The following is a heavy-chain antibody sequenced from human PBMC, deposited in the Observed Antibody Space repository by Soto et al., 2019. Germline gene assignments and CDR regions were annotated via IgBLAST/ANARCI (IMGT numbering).Heavy chain of an antibody. CDR3: ASDLSIAVAGIFAY. D-gene: IGHD6-19*01. CDR2: ISAYNGNT. Sequence: GASVKVSCKASGYTFTSYGISWVRQAPGQGLEWMGWISAYNGNTNYAQKLQGRVTMTTDTSTSTAYMELRSLRSDDTAVYYCASDLSIAVAGIFAYWVQGTLVTVFS. CDR1: GYTFTSYG. V-gene: IGHV1-18*01. J-gene: IGHJ4*02.